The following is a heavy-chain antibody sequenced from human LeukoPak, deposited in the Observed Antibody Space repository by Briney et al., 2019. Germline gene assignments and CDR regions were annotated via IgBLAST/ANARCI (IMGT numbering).Heavy chain of an antibody. V-gene: IGHV1-69*05. Sequence: SVKVSCKASGGTFSSYAISWVRQAPGQGLEWMGGIIPIFGTANYAQKFQGRVTITTDESTSTAYMELSSLRSEDTAEYYCASPERSSGYYYEYWGQGTLVTVSS. J-gene: IGHJ4*02. CDR1: GGTFSSYA. D-gene: IGHD3-22*01. CDR2: IIPIFGTA. CDR3: ASPERSSGYYYEY.